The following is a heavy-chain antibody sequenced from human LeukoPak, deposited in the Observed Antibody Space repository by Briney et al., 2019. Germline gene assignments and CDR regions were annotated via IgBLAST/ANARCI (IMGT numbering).Heavy chain of an antibody. D-gene: IGHD3-16*01. V-gene: IGHV4-61*02. CDR3: ARDLAPYYYYYMDV. J-gene: IGHJ6*03. CDR1: GYSISSGSYY. CDR2: IYTSGST. Sequence: SETLSLTCTVSGYSISSGSYYWSWIRQPAGKGLEWIGRIYTSGSTNYNPSLKSRVTISVDTSKNQFSLKLSSVTAADTAVYYCARDLAPYYYYYMDVWGKGTTVTVSS.